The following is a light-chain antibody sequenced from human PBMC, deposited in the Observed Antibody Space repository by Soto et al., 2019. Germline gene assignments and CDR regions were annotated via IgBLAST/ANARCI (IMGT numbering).Light chain of an antibody. CDR2: DAS. CDR1: QSISSW. J-gene: IGKJ1*01. V-gene: IGKV1-5*01. CDR3: QQYNNYSWT. Sequence: DIQKTHAPSTLSESVGDRVTITCRASQSISSWLAWYQQKPGKAPKLLIYDASSLDSGVPSRFSGSGSGTEFTLTISSLQPDDFATYYCQQYNNYSWTFGQGTKVDIK.